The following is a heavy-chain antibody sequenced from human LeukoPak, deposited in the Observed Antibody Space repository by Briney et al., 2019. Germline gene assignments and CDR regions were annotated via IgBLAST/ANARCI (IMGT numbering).Heavy chain of an antibody. J-gene: IGHJ6*02. V-gene: IGHV3-48*04. CDR1: GFTFSSYG. CDR2: SSSSTRTI. D-gene: IGHD3-10*01. CDR3: ARERVDYYGSGSYYYYGMDV. Sequence: GGSLRLSCAASGFTFSSYGMNWVRQAPGKGLEWVSYSSSSTRTIYYADSVKGRFTISRDNAKNSLYLQMNSLRAEDTAVYYCARERVDYYGSGSYYYYGMDVWGQGTTVTVSS.